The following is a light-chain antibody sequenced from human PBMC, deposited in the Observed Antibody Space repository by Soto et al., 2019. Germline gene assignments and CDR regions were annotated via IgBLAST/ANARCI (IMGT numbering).Light chain of an antibody. Sequence: EIVLTQSPATLSVSPGDRATLSCRASQSVSSDLAWFQQKPGQAPRLLIYDASTRATGIPARFSGSGSGTEFTLTISSPQSEDFAIYYCQQYNNWPLTFGGGTKVEIK. V-gene: IGKV3-15*01. CDR1: QSVSSD. CDR3: QQYNNWPLT. J-gene: IGKJ4*01. CDR2: DAS.